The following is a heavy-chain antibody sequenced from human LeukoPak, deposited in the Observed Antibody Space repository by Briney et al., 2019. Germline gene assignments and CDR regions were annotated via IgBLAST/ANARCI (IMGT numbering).Heavy chain of an antibody. CDR1: GSTFNNYE. D-gene: IGHD6-13*01. Sequence: GGSLRLSCAASGSTFNNYEMNWVRQPPGKGLEWVSSISGGASNIYYADSVKGRFTTSRDNAENSLYLQMNSLRADDTAVYYCARAYSSSWTRGYFDYWGQGTLVTVSS. CDR2: ISGGASNI. CDR3: ARAYSSSWTRGYFDY. J-gene: IGHJ4*02. V-gene: IGHV3-48*03.